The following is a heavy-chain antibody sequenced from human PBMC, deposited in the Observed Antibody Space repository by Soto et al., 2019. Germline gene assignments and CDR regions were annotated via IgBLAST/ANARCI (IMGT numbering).Heavy chain of an antibody. Sequence: QVQLVQSGAEVRKPGSSVKVSCKASGGTFSRHAISWVRQAPGQGLEWMGGIIPIFGTANHAQKFQGRVTIIADESTRTAYIALISLSSEATAIYYCARGWGYDSSDYYYAYWGQGTLVIVSS. D-gene: IGHD3-22*01. CDR1: GGTFSRHA. V-gene: IGHV1-69*01. CDR2: IIPIFGTA. J-gene: IGHJ4*02. CDR3: ARGWGYDSSDYYYAY.